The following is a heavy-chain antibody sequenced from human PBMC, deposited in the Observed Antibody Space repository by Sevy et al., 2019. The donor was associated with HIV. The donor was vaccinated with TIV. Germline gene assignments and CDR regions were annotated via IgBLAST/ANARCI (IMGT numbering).Heavy chain of an antibody. V-gene: IGHV3-53*04. J-gene: IGHJ6*03. CDR1: GFTVSSNY. CDR2: IYSGRST. CDR3: STGPQITAYYYMDV. Sequence: ESLKISCAASGFTVSSNYMSWVRQAAGKGLQSVSVIYSGRSTYYADSVKGRFTISRHNSKNTLYLQMNSLRAEDTAVYYCSTGPQITAYYYMDVWGKGTTVTVSS. D-gene: IGHD5-18*01.